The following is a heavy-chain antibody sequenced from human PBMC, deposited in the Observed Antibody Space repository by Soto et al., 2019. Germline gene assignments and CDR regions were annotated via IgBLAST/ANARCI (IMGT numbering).Heavy chain of an antibody. V-gene: IGHV3-30-3*01. Sequence: QVQLVESGGGVVQPGRSLRLSCAASESSFSTYTMNWVRQAPGKGLEWVSLITYDGSNSYYADSVKGRFTISRDNSKNTLYLQMNSLRAEDTAVYYCAREESGVDFYYCMDVWGQGTTVTVSS. CDR3: AREESGVDFYYCMDV. CDR1: ESSFSTYT. J-gene: IGHJ6*02. CDR2: ITYDGSNS. D-gene: IGHD3-10*01.